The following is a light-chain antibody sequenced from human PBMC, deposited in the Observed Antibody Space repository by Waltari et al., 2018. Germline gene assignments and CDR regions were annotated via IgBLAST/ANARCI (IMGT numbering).Light chain of an antibody. CDR2: VWSNGRH. Sequence: LPVLTQPPSASALLGPSIKLTAPLSRQHTPSPIQWSPPRPGRSPQYIMKVWSNGRHSKGDGIPDRFLGSSSGADRYLTVSNLQSDDEAEYYCGESHTIDGQVGYVFGGGTKVTVL. CDR1: RQHTPSP. V-gene: IGLV4-3*01. J-gene: IGLJ1*01. CDR3: GESHTIDGQVGYV.